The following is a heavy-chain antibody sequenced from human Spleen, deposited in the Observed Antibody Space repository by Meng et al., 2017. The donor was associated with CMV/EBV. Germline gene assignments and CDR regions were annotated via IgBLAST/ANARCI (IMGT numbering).Heavy chain of an antibody. V-gene: IGHV4-4*02. D-gene: IGHD5-18*01. CDR3: ARRTAMTFPFDL. CDR2: IYHSGSI. Sequence: SETLSLTCAVSGGSISSRNWWSWVRQGPGKGLEGIGEIYHSGSINYKPSLKSRITISQDNSKNQFSLKLSSVTAADTAVYYCARRTAMTFPFDLWGRGTLVTVSS. J-gene: IGHJ2*01. CDR1: GGSISSRNW.